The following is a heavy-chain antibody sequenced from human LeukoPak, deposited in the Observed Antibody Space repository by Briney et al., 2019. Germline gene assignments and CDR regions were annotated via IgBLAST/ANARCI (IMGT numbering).Heavy chain of an antibody. CDR3: ARGLFLESTSSSWEH. CDR2: MNPNSGNT. V-gene: IGHV1-8*01. D-gene: IGHD6-13*01. CDR1: GYTFTSYD. Sequence: ASVKVSCKASGYTFTSYDINWVRQATGQGLEWMGWMNPNSGNTGYAQKFQGRVTMTRNTSISTAYMELSSLRSEDTAVYYCARGLFLESTSSSWEHWGQGTLVTVSS. J-gene: IGHJ4*02.